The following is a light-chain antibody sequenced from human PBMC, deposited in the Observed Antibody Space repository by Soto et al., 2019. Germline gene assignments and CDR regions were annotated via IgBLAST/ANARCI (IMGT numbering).Light chain of an antibody. CDR2: KAS. V-gene: IGKV1-5*03. CDR3: QQYNSNSYT. CDR1: QSISTW. J-gene: IGKJ2*01. Sequence: DIQMPQSPSTLSASVGDRVTITCRASQSISTWLAWYQQKPGKAPKVLIYKASRLQSEVPSRFSGSGSGTEFTLTISSLQPDDFATYYCQQYNSNSYTFGQGTKVDIK.